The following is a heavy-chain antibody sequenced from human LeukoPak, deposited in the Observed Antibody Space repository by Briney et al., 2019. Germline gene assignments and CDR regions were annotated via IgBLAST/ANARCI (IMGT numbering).Heavy chain of an antibody. J-gene: IGHJ4*02. Sequence: GGSLRLSCAASGFTFSDAWMSWVRQTPGKGLEWVGRIKSKTDGGTTDYAAPVKGRFTTSRDDSKNTLHLQMNSLKTEDTAVYYCTTIAAAGFLDYWGQGTLVTVSS. CDR2: IKSKTDGGTT. CDR1: GFTFSDAW. D-gene: IGHD6-13*01. V-gene: IGHV3-15*01. CDR3: TTIAAAGFLDY.